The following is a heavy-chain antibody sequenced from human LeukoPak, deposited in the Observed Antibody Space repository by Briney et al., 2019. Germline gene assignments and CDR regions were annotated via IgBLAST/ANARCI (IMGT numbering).Heavy chain of an antibody. CDR2: ISAYNGNT. D-gene: IGHD5-18*01. CDR1: GYTFTSYG. CDR3: ARGSAGYSYGSYYYYYMDV. V-gene: IGHV1-18*01. Sequence: ASVKVSCKASGYTFTSYGISWVRQAPGQGLEWMGWISAYNGNTNYAQKLQGRVTMTTDTSTSTAYMELRSLRSDDTAVYYCARGSAGYSYGSYYYYYMDVWGKGTTVTVSS. J-gene: IGHJ6*03.